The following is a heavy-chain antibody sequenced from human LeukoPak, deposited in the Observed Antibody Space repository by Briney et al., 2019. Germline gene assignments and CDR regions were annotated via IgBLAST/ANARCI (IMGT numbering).Heavy chain of an antibody. CDR1: GGTFSRYA. Sequence: ASVKVSCKASGGTFSRYAISWVREAPGQGLEWMGRINPNSGGTNYAQRFQGRVTMTRDTSVSTAYMELSRLRSDDTAVYYCARRKGEPNIFDSWGQGTLVTVSS. J-gene: IGHJ4*02. D-gene: IGHD3-16*01. CDR3: ARRKGEPNIFDS. V-gene: IGHV1-2*06. CDR2: INPNSGGT.